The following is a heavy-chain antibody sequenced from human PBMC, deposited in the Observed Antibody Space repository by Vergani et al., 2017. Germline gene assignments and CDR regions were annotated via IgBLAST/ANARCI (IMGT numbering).Heavy chain of an antibody. V-gene: IGHV1-18*01. D-gene: IGHD3-16*01. Sequence: QVQLVQSGAEVKKPGASVKVSCKASGYTFTSYGISWVRQAPGQGLEWMGWISAYNGNTNYAQKLQVRVTMTTATSTSTAYMELRSLRADDTAVYYCARVAYRLGELDAFDIWGQGTMVTVSS. J-gene: IGHJ3*02. CDR1: GYTFTSYG. CDR3: ARVAYRLGELDAFDI. CDR2: ISAYNGNT.